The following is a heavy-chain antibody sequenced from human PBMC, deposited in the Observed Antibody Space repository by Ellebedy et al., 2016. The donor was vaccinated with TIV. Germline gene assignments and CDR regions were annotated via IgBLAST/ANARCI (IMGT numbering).Heavy chain of an antibody. CDR3: ARDVVTSVSSGFDI. V-gene: IGHV4-59*01. CDR2: IYYSGTT. Sequence: MPSETLSLTCTVSGGSINSYYWNWIRQPPGKGLEWIGYIYYSGTTKYSPSLKSRVTISVDTSKNQFSLKLSSVTAADTAVYYCARDVVTSVSSGFDIWGQGTMVTVSS. J-gene: IGHJ3*02. CDR1: GGSINSYY. D-gene: IGHD2-21*02.